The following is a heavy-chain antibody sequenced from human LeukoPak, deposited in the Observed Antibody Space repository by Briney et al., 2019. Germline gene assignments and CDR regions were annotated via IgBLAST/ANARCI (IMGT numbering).Heavy chain of an antibody. D-gene: IGHD3-22*01. CDR3: ARGSSGYYDY. CDR1: GGSISSGGSS. Sequence: SETLSLTCAVSGGSISSGGSSWSWIRQPPGKGLEWIGYIYHSGSTYYNPSLKSRVTISVDRSKNQFSLKLSTVTAADTAVYYCARGSSGYYDYWGQGTLVTVSS. CDR2: IYHSGST. J-gene: IGHJ4*02. V-gene: IGHV4-30-2*01.